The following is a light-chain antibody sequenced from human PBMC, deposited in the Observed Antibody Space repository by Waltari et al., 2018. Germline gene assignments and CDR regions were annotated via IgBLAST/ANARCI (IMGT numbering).Light chain of an antibody. CDR2: GAS. CDR1: HILYARY. V-gene: IGKV3-20*01. CDR3: EQYGDSPRT. Sequence: EIVLTQSPGTLSLSPGDGATLPCRPSHILYARYLAWYQQRPGQAPRLVIYGASTRAPGIPDRFSGSASGTEFTLTISKLEPEDFAVYYCEQYGDSPRTFGQGTRLEIK. J-gene: IGKJ5*01.